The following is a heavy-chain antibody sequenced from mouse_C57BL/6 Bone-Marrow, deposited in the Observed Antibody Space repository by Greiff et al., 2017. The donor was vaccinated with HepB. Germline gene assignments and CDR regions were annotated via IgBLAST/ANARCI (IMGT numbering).Heavy chain of an antibody. CDR3: ARGAY. J-gene: IGHJ3*01. CDR2: IYPGDGDT. CDR1: GYAFSSYW. Sequence: VMLVESGAELVKPGASVKISCKASGYAFSSYWMNWVEQRPGKGLEWIGQIYPGDGDTNYNGKFKGKATLTADKSSSTAYMQLSSLTSEDSAVYFCARGAYWGQGTLVTVSA. V-gene: IGHV1-80*01.